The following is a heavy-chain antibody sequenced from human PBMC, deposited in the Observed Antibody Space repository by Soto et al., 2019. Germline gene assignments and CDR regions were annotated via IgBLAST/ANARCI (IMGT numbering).Heavy chain of an antibody. Sequence: EVQLVESGGGLVKPGGSLRLSCAASGFTLSKAWVSWVRQASGKVLEWVGRIKTKIEGGTTDYAVPVKGRFTISRDDSKKSLYLQMISLIPEDTAVSEWAPNWNVEYWGQGTAVTV. CDR1: GFTLSKAW. D-gene: IGHD1-20*01. V-gene: IGHV3-15*01. CDR2: IKTKIEGGTT. J-gene: IGHJ4*02. CDR3: APNWNVEY.